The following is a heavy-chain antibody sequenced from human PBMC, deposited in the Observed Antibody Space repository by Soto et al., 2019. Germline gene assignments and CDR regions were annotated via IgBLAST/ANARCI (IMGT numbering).Heavy chain of an antibody. V-gene: IGHV3-23*01. CDR3: AKDDTFYYYDSSGYYHLDCDY. CDR1: GFTFSSYA. J-gene: IGHJ4*02. Sequence: GGSLRLSCAASGFTFSSYAMSWVRQAPGKGLEWVSGISGSGDDTYYADSVKGRFAISRDNSKNTLFLQMSSLRAEDTAVYYCAKDDTFYYYDSSGYYHLDCDYWGQGTLVTVSS. CDR2: ISGSGDDT. D-gene: IGHD3-22*01.